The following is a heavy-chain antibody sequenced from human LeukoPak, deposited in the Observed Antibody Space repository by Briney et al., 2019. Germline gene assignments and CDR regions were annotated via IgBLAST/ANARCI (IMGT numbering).Heavy chain of an antibody. CDR2: INHSGST. V-gene: IGHV4-34*01. CDR1: GGSFSDYY. J-gene: IGHJ5*02. CDR3: ARGRRCSSTSCYTGRGGLFDP. Sequence: SETLSLTCAVYGGSFSDYYWSWIRQPPGKGLEWIGEINHSGSTNYNPPLKSRVTISLDTSKNQFSLKLSSVTAADTAVYYCARGRRCSSTSCYTGRGGLFDPWGQGTLVTVSS. D-gene: IGHD2-2*02.